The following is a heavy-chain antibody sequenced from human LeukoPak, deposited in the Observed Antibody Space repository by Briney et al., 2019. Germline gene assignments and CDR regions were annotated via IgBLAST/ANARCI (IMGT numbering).Heavy chain of an antibody. CDR2: MHNSGNT. CDR1: GGSISSVHYY. Sequence: SQTLSLTCTVSGGSISSVHYYWTWICRRPGKGLEWIGYMHNSGNTYYHPYLRRRVTMSEDMSKSQFSLKLSSVRAADAAVYYCARWPESVERYFYGMDVWGEGTTDTVSS. CDR3: ARWPESVERYFYGMDV. V-gene: IGHV4-31*03. J-gene: IGHJ6*01.